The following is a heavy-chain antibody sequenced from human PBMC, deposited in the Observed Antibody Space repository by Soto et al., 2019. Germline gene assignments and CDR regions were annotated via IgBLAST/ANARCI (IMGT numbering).Heavy chain of an antibody. CDR1: ESRLTSYW. CDR3: AGSLVLWFFRPSGGGGSDAFDI. CDR2: IYPGDSDT. Sequence: VQAVNISWKGCESRLTSYWIGSLRQMPGKGLEWMGIIYPGDSDTRYSPSFQGQVTISADKSISTAYLQWSSLKASDTAMFYCAGSLVLWFFRPSGGGGSDAFDIWGQGTMVTVS. J-gene: IGHJ3*02. V-gene: IGHV5-51*01. D-gene: IGHD5-18*01.